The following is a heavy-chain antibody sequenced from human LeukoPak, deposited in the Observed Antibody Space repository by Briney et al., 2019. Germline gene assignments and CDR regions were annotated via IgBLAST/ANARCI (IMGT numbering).Heavy chain of an antibody. D-gene: IGHD7-27*01. J-gene: IGHJ4*02. CDR2: INGDGSAT. CDR3: ARDINWGQVDY. Sequence: GGSLRLSCAASGFTFSGHWMYWLRQAPGKGLAWVSRINGDGSATNYAGSMKGRFTISRDNAKNILYLQMNSLREDDTAVYYCARDINWGQVDYWDQGTLVTVSS. CDR1: GFTFSGHW. V-gene: IGHV3-74*01.